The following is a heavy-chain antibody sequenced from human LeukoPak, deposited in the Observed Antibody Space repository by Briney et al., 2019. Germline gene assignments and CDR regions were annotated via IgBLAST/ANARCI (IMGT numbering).Heavy chain of an antibody. V-gene: IGHV3-53*01. CDR2: IYSGGST. CDR3: ARQLWFGELLSDY. J-gene: IGHJ4*02. D-gene: IGHD3-10*01. CDR1: GFTVSSNY. Sequence: GGSLRLSCAASGFTVSSNYMSWVRQAPGKGLEWVSVIYSGGSTYYADSVKGRFTISRDNSKNTLYLQMNSLRAEDTAVYYCARQLWFGELLSDYWGQGTLVTVSS.